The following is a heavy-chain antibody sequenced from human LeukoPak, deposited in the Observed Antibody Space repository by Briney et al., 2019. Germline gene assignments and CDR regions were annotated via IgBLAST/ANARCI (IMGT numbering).Heavy chain of an antibody. CDR3: ARHVIYSGVYSYWFDP. J-gene: IGHJ5*02. Sequence: SETLSLTSTVDGGSITTYYWSWIRQPPGKGLEWIAFIYYGGSTNYNPSLKSRVAISLDTSKNQFSLRLTSVTAADTAVYYCARHVIYSGVYSYWFDPWGLGTLVTVSS. D-gene: IGHD5-12*01. CDR2: IYYGGST. V-gene: IGHV4-59*08. CDR1: GGSITTYY.